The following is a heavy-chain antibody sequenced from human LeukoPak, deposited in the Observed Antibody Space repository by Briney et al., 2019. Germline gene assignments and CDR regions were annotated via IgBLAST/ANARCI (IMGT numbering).Heavy chain of an antibody. J-gene: IGHJ4*02. Sequence: GGSLRLSCAASGFTFSTYWMSWVRQAPGKGLEWVANIKQDGSEKYYVDSVKGRFTISRDDAKNSLYLQMNSLRAEDTAVYYCAKAETSYYYGSGSYYPDYWGQGTLVTVSS. V-gene: IGHV3-7*05. CDR2: IKQDGSEK. D-gene: IGHD3-10*01. CDR3: AKAETSYYYGSGSYYPDY. CDR1: GFTFSTYW.